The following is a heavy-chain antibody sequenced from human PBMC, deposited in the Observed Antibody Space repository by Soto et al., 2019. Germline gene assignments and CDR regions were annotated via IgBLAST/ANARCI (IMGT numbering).Heavy chain of an antibody. D-gene: IGHD2-8*01. Sequence: PGGFLRLSCTASGFTFNRHAMTWVRQAPGKGLEWVSGLSDSGGSIYYADSVKGRFTISRDNSMNTLYLQMNTLRAEDTAVYYCAKVSRAWYAGFFDLWGQGTLVTVSS. CDR2: LSDSGGSI. CDR1: GFTFNRHA. CDR3: AKVSRAWYAGFFDL. J-gene: IGHJ4*02. V-gene: IGHV3-23*01.